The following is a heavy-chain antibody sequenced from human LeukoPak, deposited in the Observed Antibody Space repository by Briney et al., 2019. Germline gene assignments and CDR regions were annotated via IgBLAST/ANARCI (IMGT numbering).Heavy chain of an antibody. Sequence: SVKVSCKASGGTFSSYAISWVRQAPEQGLEWMGRIIPIFVTANYAQTFQGRVTLTTDESTSTAYIELSSLRSEDTAVYYCAREDIVLMVXGSYFXYWGQGTLVTVSS. CDR2: IIPIFVTA. D-gene: IGHD2-8*01. CDR1: GGTFSSYA. J-gene: IGHJ4*02. V-gene: IGHV1-69*05. CDR3: AREDIVLMVXGSYFXY.